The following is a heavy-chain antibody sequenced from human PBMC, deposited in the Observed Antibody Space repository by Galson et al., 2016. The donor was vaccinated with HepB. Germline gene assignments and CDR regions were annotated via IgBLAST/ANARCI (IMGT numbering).Heavy chain of an antibody. J-gene: IGHJ4*02. Sequence: SVKVSCKASGYTFTSYGMNWVRQAPGQGLEWMGWINTNTGNPAYAQGFTGRLVFSLDTSVSTAYLQISSLKAEYTAVYYCTTDHGISALLYWGQGTPVTVSS. V-gene: IGHV7-4-1*02. CDR1: GYTFTSYG. CDR3: TTDHGISALLY. CDR2: INTNTGNP. D-gene: IGHD3-3*02.